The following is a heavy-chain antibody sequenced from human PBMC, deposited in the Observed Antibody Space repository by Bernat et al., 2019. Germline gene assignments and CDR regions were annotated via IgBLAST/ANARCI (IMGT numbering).Heavy chain of an antibody. Sequence: VQLVESGGGLVQPGRSLRLSCAASGFTFDDYAMHWVRQAPGKGLEWVSGISWNSGSIGYADSWKGRFTISRDNAKNSLYLQMNSLRAEDTALYYCAKDGGALGYCTNGVCAGFKYYFDYWGQGTLVTVSS. V-gene: IGHV3-9*01. CDR2: ISWNSGSI. CDR1: GFTFDDYA. CDR3: AKDGGALGYCTNGVCAGFKYYFDY. J-gene: IGHJ4*02. D-gene: IGHD2-8*01.